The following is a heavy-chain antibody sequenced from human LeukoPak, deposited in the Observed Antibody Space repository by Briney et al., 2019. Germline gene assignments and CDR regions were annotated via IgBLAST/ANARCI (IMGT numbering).Heavy chain of an antibody. D-gene: IGHD1-26*01. Sequence: PSETLSLTCTVSGGSISSSSYYWGWIRQSPGKGLEWIGSIYNSGSTYYNPSLKSRVTISVDTSKNQFSLKLSSVTAADTAMYYCAKSGGYGLIDYWGQGTRVTVSS. V-gene: IGHV4-39*07. CDR3: AKSGGYGLIDY. CDR2: IYNSGST. J-gene: IGHJ4*02. CDR1: GGSISSSSYY.